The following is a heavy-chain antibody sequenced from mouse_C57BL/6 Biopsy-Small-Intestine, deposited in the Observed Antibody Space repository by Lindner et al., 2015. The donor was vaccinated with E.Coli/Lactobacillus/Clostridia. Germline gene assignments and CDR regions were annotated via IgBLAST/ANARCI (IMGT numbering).Heavy chain of an antibody. Sequence: VQLQESGAELARPGASVKLSCKASGYTFTSYGISWLKLRTGQGLEWIGEIYPRSGNTYYKEKFKDKATLTADKSSSTAYMQLSSLTSEDSAVYFCARSDSYDYDVGFAYWGQGTLVTVSA. CDR1: GYTFTSYG. CDR2: IYPRSGNT. CDR3: ARSDSYDYDVGFAY. V-gene: IGHV1-81*01. J-gene: IGHJ3*01. D-gene: IGHD2-4*01.